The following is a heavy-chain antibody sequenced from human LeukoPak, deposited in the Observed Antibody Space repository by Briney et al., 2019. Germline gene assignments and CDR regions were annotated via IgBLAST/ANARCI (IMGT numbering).Heavy chain of an antibody. CDR3: ASDGWYSSSWYYFDY. J-gene: IGHJ4*02. CDR2: INSDGSST. D-gene: IGHD6-13*01. CDR1: GFTFSSYW. V-gene: IGHV3-74*01. Sequence: QPGGSLRLSCAASGFTFSSYWMHWVRQAPGKGLVWVSRINSDGSSTSYADSVKGRFTIPRDNAKNTLYLQMNSLRAEDTAVYYCASDGWYSSSWYYFDYWGQGTLVTVSS.